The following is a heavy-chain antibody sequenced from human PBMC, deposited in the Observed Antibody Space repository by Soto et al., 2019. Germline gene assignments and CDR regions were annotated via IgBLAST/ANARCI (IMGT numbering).Heavy chain of an antibody. D-gene: IGHD6-6*01. J-gene: IGHJ4*02. Sequence: ASVKFSCKASGYTFTSYDINWVRQAPGQGLEWMGWMNPNSGNTGYAQKFQGRVTMTRNTSISTASMELSSLRSEDTAVYYCARAWERRIAARPGYWGQGTLVTVSS. CDR3: ARAWERRIAARPGY. CDR2: MNPNSGNT. CDR1: GYTFTSYD. V-gene: IGHV1-8*01.